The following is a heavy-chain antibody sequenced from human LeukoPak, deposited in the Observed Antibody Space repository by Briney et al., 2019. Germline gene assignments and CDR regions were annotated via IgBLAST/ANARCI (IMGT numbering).Heavy chain of an antibody. Sequence: PSETLSLTCSVSGDSIRSYHWSWIRQPPGKGLEWIGYIYYNGITKHKPSLKSRLTISVDTSKNQFALKLSSVTAADTAVYFCARTHFGTGHPTFYYYFYMDVWGKGTTVTVSS. J-gene: IGHJ6*03. CDR2: IYYNGIT. D-gene: IGHD3-10*01. V-gene: IGHV4-59*01. CDR1: GDSIRSYH. CDR3: ARTHFGTGHPTFYYYFYMDV.